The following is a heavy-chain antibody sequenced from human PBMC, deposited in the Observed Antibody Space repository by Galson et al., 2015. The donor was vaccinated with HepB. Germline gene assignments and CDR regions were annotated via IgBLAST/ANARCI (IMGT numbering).Heavy chain of an antibody. CDR1: RFAFDAYA. V-gene: IGHV3-9*01. J-gene: IGHJ4*02. CDR2: ISWNSGAI. CDR3: VKAPTGDYTNYWYGDN. Sequence: SLRLSCAASRFAFDAYAMHWVRQVPGKGLEWVSGISWNSGAIGYADSVKGRFTISRDNAKNVLHLQMNSLRPEDTAFYYCVKAPTGDYTNYWYGDNWGQGTLVTVSP. D-gene: IGHD2-2*02.